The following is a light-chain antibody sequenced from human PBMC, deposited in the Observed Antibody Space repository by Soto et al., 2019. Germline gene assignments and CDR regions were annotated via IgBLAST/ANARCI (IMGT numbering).Light chain of an antibody. Sequence: DVVMTQSPLSLPVTLGQPASISCRSSQSLVYSDGNTYLSWFQQRPGQSPRRLIHNLSNRDSGVTDRFSGSGSGTDFTLKISRVEAEDVAIYYCMQATHWPHTFGQGTKLEIK. CDR3: MQATHWPHT. CDR1: QSLVYSDGNTY. J-gene: IGKJ2*01. V-gene: IGKV2-30*01. CDR2: NLS.